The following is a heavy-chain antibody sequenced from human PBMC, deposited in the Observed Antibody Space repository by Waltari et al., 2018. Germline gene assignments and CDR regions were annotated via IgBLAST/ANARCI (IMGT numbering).Heavy chain of an antibody. Sequence: QVQLQESGPGLVKPSDTLSLTCTVSGGSINSYFWSWIRQPPGKGLDWIAYIYYSGNTKYTPSLKSRATISLDTSKSQFSLKLTSITAADTAVYYCARRRLSNAFDIWGQGTMVTVSS. CDR2: IYYSGNT. CDR1: GGSINSYF. V-gene: IGHV4-59*07. CDR3: ARRRLSNAFDI. J-gene: IGHJ3*02.